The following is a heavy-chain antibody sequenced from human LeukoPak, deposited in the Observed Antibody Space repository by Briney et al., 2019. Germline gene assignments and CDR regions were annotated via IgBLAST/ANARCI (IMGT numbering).Heavy chain of an antibody. CDR2: IGTDGSGA. Sequence: PGGSLRLSCAASGFTFSSYWMDWVRHVPGKGPVWVSRIGTDGSGAAYADYVRGRFTISRDNVKNTLYLQMNSVRAEDTAVYYCARDKYGGNSNAFDIWGQGTLVAVSS. V-gene: IGHV3-74*01. D-gene: IGHD4-23*01. CDR3: ARDKYGGNSNAFDI. CDR1: GFTFSSYW. J-gene: IGHJ3*02.